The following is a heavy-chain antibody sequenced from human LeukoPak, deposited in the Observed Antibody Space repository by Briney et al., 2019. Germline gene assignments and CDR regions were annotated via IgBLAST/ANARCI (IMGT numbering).Heavy chain of an antibody. Sequence: SETLSLTCAVYGGSFSGYYWSWIRQPPGKGLEWIGEINHSGSTNYNPSLKSRVTISVDTSKNQFSLKLSSVTAADTAVYYCARLAHYYGSGSYYLNRSPYYYYYYMDVWGKGTTVTVSS. J-gene: IGHJ6*03. CDR3: ARLAHYYGSGSYYLNRSPYYYYYYMDV. CDR2: INHSGST. CDR1: GGSFSGYY. V-gene: IGHV4-34*01. D-gene: IGHD3-10*01.